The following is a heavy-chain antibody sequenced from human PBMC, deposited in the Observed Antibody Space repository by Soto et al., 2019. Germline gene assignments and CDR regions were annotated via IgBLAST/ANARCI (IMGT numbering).Heavy chain of an antibody. CDR2: IWYDGSYK. V-gene: IGHV3-33*01. CDR3: ARDIRQTSRWDVPTFDY. CDR1: AFTFNTYT. Sequence: GGSLRLSCAASAFTFNTYTMHWVRQAPGKGLEWVSVIWYDGSYKYYADSVKGRFTISRDNSNNTLYLQMNSLRAEDTAVYYCARDIRQTSRWDVPTFDYWGQGILVTVSS. J-gene: IGHJ4*02. D-gene: IGHD6-13*01.